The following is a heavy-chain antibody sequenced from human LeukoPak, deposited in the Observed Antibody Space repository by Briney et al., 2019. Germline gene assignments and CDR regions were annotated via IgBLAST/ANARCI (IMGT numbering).Heavy chain of an antibody. D-gene: IGHD2-21*02. V-gene: IGHV3-23*01. CDR3: AKAIDRRGYWYERGADY. J-gene: IGHJ4*02. CDR2: ISGHGDTT. Sequence: GGSLRLSCAASGFTFSSHAMIWVRQAPGKGLEWVSTISGHGDTTYDADSVKGRFTISRDNSKNTMFLQVSSLRAEDTAIYYCAKAIDRRGYWYERGADYWGQGTLVTVSS. CDR1: GFTFSSHA.